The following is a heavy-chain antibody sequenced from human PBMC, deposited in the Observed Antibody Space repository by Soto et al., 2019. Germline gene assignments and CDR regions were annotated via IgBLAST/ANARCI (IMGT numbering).Heavy chain of an antibody. Sequence: QFQLVQSGGEVKKPGASVKVSCKASGYTFTSYGISWVRQAPGQGLEWMGWISVYNGDTNYAQKLQGRVTMTTDTSTSTAYLELRSLRSDDTAVYYCAREILSPDYCFYGLDVWGQGTTVTVSS. J-gene: IGHJ6*02. CDR3: AREILSPDYCFYGLDV. CDR1: GYTFTSYG. D-gene: IGHD2-15*01. V-gene: IGHV1-18*04. CDR2: ISVYNGDT.